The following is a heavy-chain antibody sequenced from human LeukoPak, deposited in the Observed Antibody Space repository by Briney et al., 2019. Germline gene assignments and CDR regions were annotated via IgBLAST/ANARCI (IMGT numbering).Heavy chain of an antibody. J-gene: IGHJ3*02. CDR1: GGTFSSYA. D-gene: IGHD5-18*01. CDR3: ARVYTAMDTDAFDI. Sequence: ASVKVSCKASGGTFSSYAISWVRQAPGQGLEWMGWISAYNGNTNYAQKLQGRVTMTTDTSTSTAYMELRSLRSDDTAVYYCARVYTAMDTDAFDIWGQGTMVTVSS. CDR2: ISAYNGNT. V-gene: IGHV1-18*01.